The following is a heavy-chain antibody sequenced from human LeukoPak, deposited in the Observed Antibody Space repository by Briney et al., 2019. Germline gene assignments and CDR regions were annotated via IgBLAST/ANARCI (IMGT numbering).Heavy chain of an antibody. Sequence: GASVTVSFKASGYTFSRYGMHWVRQAPGQRLEWMGWINAGNENTKYSQKFQGRVSITRDTSASTAYMELSSLTSEDTAVYYCARDLYGDYFDYWGQGTLVTVSS. J-gene: IGHJ4*02. V-gene: IGHV1-3*01. CDR1: GYTFSRYG. CDR2: INAGNENT. D-gene: IGHD3-16*01. CDR3: ARDLYGDYFDY.